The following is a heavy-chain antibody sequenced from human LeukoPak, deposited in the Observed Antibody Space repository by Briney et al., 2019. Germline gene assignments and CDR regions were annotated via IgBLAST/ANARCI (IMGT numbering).Heavy chain of an antibody. Sequence: SETLSLTCAVSGGSFSGYYWTWIRQPPGKGLEWIGEINHSGSTNYNPSLKSRVTISVDTSKNQFSLKLSSVTAADTAVYYCARGTGSSWYGGPFDYWGQGTLVTVSS. V-gene: IGHV4-34*01. D-gene: IGHD6-13*01. CDR2: INHSGST. CDR3: ARGTGSSWYGGPFDY. J-gene: IGHJ4*02. CDR1: GGSFSGYY.